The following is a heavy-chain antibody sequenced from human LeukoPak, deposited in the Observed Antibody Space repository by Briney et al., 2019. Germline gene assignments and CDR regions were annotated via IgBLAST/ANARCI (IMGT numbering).Heavy chain of an antibody. V-gene: IGHV3-21*04. Sequence: PGGSLRLSCAASEFSFSTYNMNWVRQAPGKGLEWVSSISSSSSYIYYADSVKGRFTISRDNAKNSLYLQMNSLRAEDTAVYYCARATRGSLTQYFDYWGQGTLVTVSS. CDR2: ISSSSSYI. D-gene: IGHD3-10*01. CDR1: EFSFSTYN. CDR3: ARATRGSLTQYFDY. J-gene: IGHJ4*02.